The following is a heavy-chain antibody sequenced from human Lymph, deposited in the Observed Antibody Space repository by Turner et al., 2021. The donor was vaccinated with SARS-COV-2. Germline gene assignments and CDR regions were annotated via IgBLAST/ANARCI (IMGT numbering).Heavy chain of an antibody. J-gene: IGHJ4*02. CDR3: AREMGSGSDY. CDR1: GFTFSSYA. V-gene: IGHV3-30*04. D-gene: IGHD3-10*01. Sequence: QVQLVESGGGVVQPGRSLRLSCTASGFTFSSYAMHWVRQAPGKGLEWVSLISYDGSNKHYADSVKGRFTISRDNSKNTLYLQMNSLRTEDTAVYYCAREMGSGSDYWGQGTLVTVSS. CDR2: ISYDGSNK.